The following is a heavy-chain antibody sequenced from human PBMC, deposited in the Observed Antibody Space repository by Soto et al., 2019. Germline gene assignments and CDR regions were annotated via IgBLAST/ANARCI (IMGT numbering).Heavy chain of an antibody. Sequence: QVQLVQSGAEVRKPGSSVQVSCKASGGTFYIYTFSWVRQAPGQGLEWMGSITPIYPTTNYAEKFQGRLTVTADGSTSTAYMELSSLTSDDTAVYYCARIPRYSFPTSDDLDSWGQGTLVTVSS. CDR2: ITPIYPTT. J-gene: IGHJ4*02. V-gene: IGHV1-69*15. CDR1: GGTFYIYT. D-gene: IGHD5-18*01. CDR3: ARIPRYSFPTSDDLDS.